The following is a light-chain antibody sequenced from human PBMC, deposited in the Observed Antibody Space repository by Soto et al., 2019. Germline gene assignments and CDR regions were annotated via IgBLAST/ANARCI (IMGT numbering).Light chain of an antibody. Sequence: QSVLTQPASVSGSPGQSITISCTGTSSDVGGYNYVSWYQQHPGKAPKLMIYDVSNRPSGVSNRFSGSKSGNTASLNISGLQAEDEADYYCSSYTSSSTLGGVFGTGTKVTVL. CDR3: SSYTSSSTLGGV. CDR2: DVS. V-gene: IGLV2-14*01. J-gene: IGLJ1*01. CDR1: SSDVGGYNY.